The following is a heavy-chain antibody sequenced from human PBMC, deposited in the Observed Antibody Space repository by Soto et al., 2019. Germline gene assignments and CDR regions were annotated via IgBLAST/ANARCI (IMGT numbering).Heavy chain of an antibody. Sequence: SVKVSCKASGGTFSSYAISWVRQAPGQGLDWMGGIIPIFGTANYAQKFQGRVTITADESTSTAYMELSSLGSEDTAVYYCARDKRDCSSTSYYTLYNWFDPWGQGTLVTVSS. V-gene: IGHV1-69*13. CDR3: ARDKRDCSSTSYYTLYNWFDP. CDR1: GGTFSSYA. D-gene: IGHD2-2*02. J-gene: IGHJ5*02. CDR2: IIPIFGTA.